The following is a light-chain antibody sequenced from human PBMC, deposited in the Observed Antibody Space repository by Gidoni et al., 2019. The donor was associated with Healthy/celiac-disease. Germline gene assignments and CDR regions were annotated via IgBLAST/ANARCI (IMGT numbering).Light chain of an antibody. V-gene: IGLV2-14*01. CDR2: EFS. J-gene: IGLJ2*01. Sequence: QSARTQPASVSGSPGQSITISCTGTSSDVGGYNYVSWYQQHPGKAPKLMIYEFSNRPSGVSHRFSGSKSGNTASLTISGLQAEDEADYSCSSYTSSSTSVVFGGGTKLTVL. CDR3: SSYTSSSTSVV. CDR1: SSDVGGYNY.